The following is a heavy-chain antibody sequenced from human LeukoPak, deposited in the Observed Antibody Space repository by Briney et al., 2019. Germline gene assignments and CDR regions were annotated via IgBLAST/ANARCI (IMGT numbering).Heavy chain of an antibody. D-gene: IGHD3-22*01. V-gene: IGHV3-30*18. CDR3: AKDSSLDYYDSSGSTGDAFDI. Sequence: PGGSLRLSCAASGFTFSSYGMHWVRQAPGKGLEWVAVISYDGSNKYYADSVKGRFTISRDNSKNTLYLQMNSLRAEDTAVYYCAKDSSLDYYDSSGSTGDAFDIWGQGTMVTVSS. CDR2: ISYDGSNK. J-gene: IGHJ3*02. CDR1: GFTFSSYG.